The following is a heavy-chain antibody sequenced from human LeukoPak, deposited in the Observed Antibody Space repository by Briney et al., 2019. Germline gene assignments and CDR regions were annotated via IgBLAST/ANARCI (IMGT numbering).Heavy chain of an antibody. Sequence: ASVTVSCKASGYTFTSYDINWVRQATGQGLEWMGWMNPNSGNTGYAQKFQGRVTMTRNTSISTAYMELSSLRSEDTAVYYCARGQYQLSPYYYGMDVWGQGTTVTVSS. V-gene: IGHV1-8*01. CDR2: MNPNSGNT. D-gene: IGHD2-2*01. CDR1: GYTFTSYD. CDR3: ARGQYQLSPYYYGMDV. J-gene: IGHJ6*02.